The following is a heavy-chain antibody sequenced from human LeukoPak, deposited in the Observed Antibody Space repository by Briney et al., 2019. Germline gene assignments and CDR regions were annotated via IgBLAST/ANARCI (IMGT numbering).Heavy chain of an antibody. J-gene: IGHJ4*02. Sequence: GGSLRLSCAASGFTFSSYAMSWVRQAPGKGLEWVSAISGSGGSTYYADSVKGRFTISRDNSKNTLYLQMNSLRAEDTAVYYCATAQYSYGYGYYFDYWGQGTLVTVSS. CDR1: GFTFSSYA. D-gene: IGHD5-18*01. CDR3: ATAQYSYGYGYYFDY. V-gene: IGHV3-23*01. CDR2: ISGSGGST.